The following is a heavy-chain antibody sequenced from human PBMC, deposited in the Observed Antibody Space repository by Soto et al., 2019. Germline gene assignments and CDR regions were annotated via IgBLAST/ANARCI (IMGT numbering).Heavy chain of an antibody. CDR1: GFTFSSYG. CDR3: AKDRGGDCPDNSCYFGADY. D-gene: IGHD2-2*01. V-gene: IGHV3-30*18. Sequence: AGSLRLSCVGSGFTFSSYGMHWVRQAPGKGLECVAVISDTGSSHYYAASVEGRFTISRENSKNTLSLHMDRLRVEDTAVYYCAKDRGGDCPDNSCYFGADYWGQGTPVTVS. J-gene: IGHJ4*02. CDR2: ISDTGSSH.